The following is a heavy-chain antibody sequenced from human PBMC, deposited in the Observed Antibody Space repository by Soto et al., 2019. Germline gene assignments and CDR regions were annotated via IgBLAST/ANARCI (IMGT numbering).Heavy chain of an antibody. V-gene: IGHV3-48*02. D-gene: IGHD1-26*01. CDR2: INSDSSVT. CDR3: ARDHSILGVLGY. Sequence: LRLSCAASGFTFSSYSMNWVRQAPGEGLEWISYINSDSSVTNYADSVKGRVAISRDNAKDSVYLQMNSLRDADTAVYYCARDHSILGVLGYWGQGTLVTVSS. CDR1: GFTFSSYS. J-gene: IGHJ4*02.